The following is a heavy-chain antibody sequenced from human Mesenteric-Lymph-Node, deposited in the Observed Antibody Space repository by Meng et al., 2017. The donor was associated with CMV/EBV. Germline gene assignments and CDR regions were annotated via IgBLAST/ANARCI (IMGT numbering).Heavy chain of an antibody. V-gene: IGHV7-4-1*02. Sequence: SSKASGDNFTSDAMNWVRQAPGQWLEWMGWINTNTGNPTYAQGFTGRFVFSLDTSVSTAYLQISSLKAEDTAVYYCAREGYCYYFDYWGQGTLVTVSS. J-gene: IGHJ4*02. CDR3: AREGYCYYFDY. CDR2: INTNTGNP. CDR1: GDNFTSDA. D-gene: IGHD1-26*01.